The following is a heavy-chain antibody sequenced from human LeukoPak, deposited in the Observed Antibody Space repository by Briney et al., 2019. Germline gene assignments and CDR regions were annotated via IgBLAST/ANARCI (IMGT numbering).Heavy chain of an antibody. CDR1: GFTFSSYW. CDR2: ISGSGGST. J-gene: IGHJ1*01. Sequence: GGSLRLSCAASGFTFSSYWMSWVRQAPGKGLEWVSAISGSGGSTYYADSVKGRFTISRDNSKNTLYLQMNSLRAEDTAVYYCAIMHGYYDGSGYWVQWGQGTLVTVSS. CDR3: AIMHGYYDGSGYWVQ. V-gene: IGHV3-23*01. D-gene: IGHD3-22*01.